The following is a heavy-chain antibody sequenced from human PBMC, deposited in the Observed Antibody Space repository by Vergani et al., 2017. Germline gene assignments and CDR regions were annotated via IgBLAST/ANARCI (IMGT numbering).Heavy chain of an antibody. J-gene: IGHJ4*02. CDR2: ISYDGSNK. D-gene: IGHD3-9*01. V-gene: IGHV3-30-3*01. CDR3: ARVPVLRYFDWIPNNYYFDY. Sequence: VQLVESGGGLVQPGGSLRLSCAASGFTFSSYEMNWVRQAPGKGLEWVAVISYDGSNKYYADSVKGRFTISRDNSKNTLYLQMNSLRAEDTAVYYCARVPVLRYFDWIPNNYYFDYWGQGTLVTVSS. CDR1: GFTFSSYE.